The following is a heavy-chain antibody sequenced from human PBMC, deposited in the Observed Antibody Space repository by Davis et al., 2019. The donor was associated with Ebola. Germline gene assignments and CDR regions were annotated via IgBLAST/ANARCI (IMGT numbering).Heavy chain of an antibody. CDR1: GGSFSGYY. Sequence: PSETLSLTCAVYGGSFSGYYWSWIRQPPGKGLEWIGEINHSGSTNYNPSLKSRVTISVDTSKNQFSLKLSSVTAADTAVYYCARVGGYYLDYWGQGTLVTVSS. J-gene: IGHJ4*02. V-gene: IGHV4-34*01. CDR3: ARVGGYYLDY. D-gene: IGHD3-10*01. CDR2: INHSGST.